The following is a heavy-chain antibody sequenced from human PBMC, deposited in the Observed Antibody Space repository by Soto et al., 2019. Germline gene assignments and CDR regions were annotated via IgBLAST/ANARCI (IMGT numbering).Heavy chain of an antibody. CDR3: ARGKDIVVVPSYFDY. D-gene: IGHD2-2*01. J-gene: IGHJ4*02. CDR2: IYYSGST. V-gene: IGHV4-59*01. Sequence: PSEILSLTCTVSGGSISSYYWSWIRQPPGKGLEWIGYIYYSGSTNYNPSLKSRVTISVDTSKNQFSLKLSSVTAADTAVYYCARGKDIVVVPSYFDYWGQGTLVTVSS. CDR1: GGSISSYY.